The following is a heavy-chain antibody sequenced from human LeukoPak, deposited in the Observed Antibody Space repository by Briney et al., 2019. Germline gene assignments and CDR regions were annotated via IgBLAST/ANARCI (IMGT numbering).Heavy chain of an antibody. D-gene: IGHD4-17*01. CDR1: GFTVSSNY. CDR2: IYSGGST. CDR3: ASQTTVKYYFDY. Sequence: PGGSLRLSCAASGFTVSSNYISWVRQAPGKGLEWVSVIYSGGSTYYADSVKGRFTISRDNSKNTLYLQLNSLRGEDTAVYYCASQTTVKYYFDYWGQGTLVTVSS. J-gene: IGHJ4*02. V-gene: IGHV3-53*01.